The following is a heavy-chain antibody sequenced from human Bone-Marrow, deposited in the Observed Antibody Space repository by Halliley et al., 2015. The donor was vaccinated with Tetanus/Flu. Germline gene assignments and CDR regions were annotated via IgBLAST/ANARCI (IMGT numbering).Heavy chain of an antibody. D-gene: IGHD3-9*01. CDR1: GFTFSDYY. Sequence: SLRLSCAASGFTFSDYYMTWVRQAPGKGLEWVSYISSGGGTIYYADSVKGRFTISRDNAKNSVYLQMNSLRAEDTAVYYCARDENYDILVGHGRTASDSYYYNMDVWGQGTTVTVSS. V-gene: IGHV3-11*01. J-gene: IGHJ6*02. CDR2: ISSGGGTI. CDR3: ARDENYDILVGHGRTASDSYYYNMDV.